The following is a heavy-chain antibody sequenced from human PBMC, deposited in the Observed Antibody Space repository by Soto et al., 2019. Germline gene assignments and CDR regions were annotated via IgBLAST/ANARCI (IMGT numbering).Heavy chain of an antibody. D-gene: IGHD3-10*01. CDR2: INHSGST. V-gene: IGHV4-34*01. Sequence: QVQLQQWGAGLLKPSETLSLTCAVYGGSFSGYYWSWIRQPPGKGLEWIGEINHSGSTNYNPSLKDRVTISVDTSKNQFSLKLSSVTAADTAVYYCARGRYYYGSGSYSKARYYYYMDVWGKGTTVTVSS. CDR1: GGSFSGYY. J-gene: IGHJ6*03. CDR3: ARGRYYYGSGSYSKARYYYYMDV.